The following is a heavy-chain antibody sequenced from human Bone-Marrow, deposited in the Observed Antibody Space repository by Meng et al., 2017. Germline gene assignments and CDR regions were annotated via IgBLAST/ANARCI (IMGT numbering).Heavy chain of an antibody. CDR2: MNPNSGNT. CDR1: GYTFTSYD. CDR3: AGGAVRYSGSLGY. Sequence: ASVKVSCKASGYTFTSYDINWVRQATGQGLEWMGWMNPNSGNTGYAQKFQGRVTITRNTSISTAYMELSSLRSEDTAVYYCAGGAVRYSGSLGYWGQGTLVTVSS. D-gene: IGHD1-26*01. J-gene: IGHJ4*02. V-gene: IGHV1-8*03.